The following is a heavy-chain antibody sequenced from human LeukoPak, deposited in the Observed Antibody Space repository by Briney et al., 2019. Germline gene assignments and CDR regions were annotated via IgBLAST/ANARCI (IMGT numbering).Heavy chain of an antibody. J-gene: IGHJ3*02. CDR1: GFTFSSYG. Sequence: LSGGSLRLSCAASGFTFSSYGMHWVRQAPGKGLEWAAVISYDGSNKYYADSVKGRFTISRDNSKNTLYLQMNSLRAEDTAVYYCAKSLRYFDWLLSDAFDIWGQGTMVTVSS. D-gene: IGHD3-9*01. V-gene: IGHV3-30*18. CDR3: AKSLRYFDWLLSDAFDI. CDR2: ISYDGSNK.